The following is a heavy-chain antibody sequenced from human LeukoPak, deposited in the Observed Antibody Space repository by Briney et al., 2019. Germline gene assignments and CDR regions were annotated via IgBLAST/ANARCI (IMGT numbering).Heavy chain of an antibody. J-gene: IGHJ3*02. Sequence: SETLSLTCAVYGGSFSGYYWSWIRQPPGKGLEWIGEINHSGSTNYNPSLKSRVTMSVDTSKNQFSLKLSSVTAADTAVYYCAVTLGRASHAFDIWGQGTMVTVSS. D-gene: IGHD4-11*01. CDR2: INHSGST. CDR3: AVTLGRASHAFDI. V-gene: IGHV4-34*01. CDR1: GGSFSGYY.